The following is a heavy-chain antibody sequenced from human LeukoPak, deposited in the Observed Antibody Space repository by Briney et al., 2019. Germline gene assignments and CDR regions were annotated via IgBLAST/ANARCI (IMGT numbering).Heavy chain of an antibody. Sequence: GGSLRLSCAASGFTFSSYWMHLVRQAPGKGLVWVSRINSDGSSTSYADSVKGRFTISRDNAKNTLYLQMNSLRAEDTAVYYCAKVGLLGGGYNWFDPWGQGTLVTVSS. V-gene: IGHV3-74*01. J-gene: IGHJ5*02. CDR1: GFTFSSYW. CDR3: AKVGLLGGGYNWFDP. CDR2: INSDGSST. D-gene: IGHD3-22*01.